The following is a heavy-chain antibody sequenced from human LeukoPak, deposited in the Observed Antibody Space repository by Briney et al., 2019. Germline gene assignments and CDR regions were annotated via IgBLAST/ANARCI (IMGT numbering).Heavy chain of an antibody. Sequence: GGSLRLSCAASGFTFSSYWMSWVRQAPGKGLEWVANIKQDGSEKYYVDSVKGRFTISRDNAKNSLYLQMNSLRAEDTAVYYRARVTYYYDSSGYYGDYWGQGTLVTVSS. J-gene: IGHJ4*02. CDR1: GFTFSSYW. V-gene: IGHV3-7*01. CDR3: ARVTYYYDSSGYYGDY. CDR2: IKQDGSEK. D-gene: IGHD3-22*01.